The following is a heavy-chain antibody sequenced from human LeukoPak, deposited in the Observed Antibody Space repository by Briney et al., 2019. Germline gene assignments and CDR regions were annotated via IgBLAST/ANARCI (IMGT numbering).Heavy chain of an antibody. D-gene: IGHD5/OR15-5a*01. J-gene: IGHJ2*01. CDR2: IWYDGSNK. Sequence: GRSLRLSCAASGFTFSSYGMHWVRQAPGKGLEWVAVIWYDGSNKYYADSVKGRFTISRDNSKNTLYLQMNSLRAEDTAVYYCARCVDYWYFDLWGRGTLVTVSS. CDR3: ARCVDYWYFDL. CDR1: GFTFSSYG. V-gene: IGHV3-33*01.